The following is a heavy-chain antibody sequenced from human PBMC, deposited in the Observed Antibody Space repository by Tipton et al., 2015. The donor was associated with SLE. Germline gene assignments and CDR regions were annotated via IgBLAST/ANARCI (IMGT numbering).Heavy chain of an antibody. D-gene: IGHD3-22*01. CDR3: AREQITMIVVD. CDR1: GFTVSSNY. J-gene: IGHJ4*02. V-gene: IGHV3-66*01. CDR2: IYSGGST. Sequence: SLRLSCAASGFTVSSNYMSWVRQAPGKGLEWVSVIYSGGSTYYADSVKGRFTISRDNSKNTLYLQMNSLRAEDTAVYYCAREQITMIVVDWGQGTLVTVSS.